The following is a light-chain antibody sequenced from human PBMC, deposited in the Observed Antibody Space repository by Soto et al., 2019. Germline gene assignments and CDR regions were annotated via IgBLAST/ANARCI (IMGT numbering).Light chain of an antibody. CDR3: SSYSTSGTLVV. CDR2: DVS. Sequence: QSALTQPASVSGSPGQTIIMSCTGTSSDIGGSNSVSRYQQHPDKAPKLILFDVSHRPSKIPDRFSGSKSGNTASLTISGLQADDEADYYCSSYSTSGTLVVFGGGPKLTVL. CDR1: SSDIGGSNS. J-gene: IGLJ3*02. V-gene: IGLV2-14*01.